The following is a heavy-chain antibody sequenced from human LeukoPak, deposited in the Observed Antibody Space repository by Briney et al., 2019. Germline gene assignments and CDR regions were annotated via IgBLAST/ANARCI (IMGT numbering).Heavy chain of an antibody. V-gene: IGHV1-2*02. J-gene: IGHJ6*02. CDR3: ARDRCSGGSCYSGYYGMDV. D-gene: IGHD2-15*01. CDR2: INPNSGGT. CDR1: GYTFTGYY. Sequence: GASVKVSCKASGYTFTGYYMHWVRQAPGQGLEWMGWINPNSGGTNYAQKFQGRVTMTRDTSISTAYMELSRLRSDDTAVYYCARDRCSGGSCYSGYYGMDVWGQGPTVTVSS.